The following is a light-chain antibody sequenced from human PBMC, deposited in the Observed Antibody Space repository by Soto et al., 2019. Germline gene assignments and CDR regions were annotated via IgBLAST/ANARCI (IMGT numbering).Light chain of an antibody. CDR2: DNN. V-gene: IGLV1-51*01. Sequence: QSVLTQPPSVSAAPGQKVTISCSGSSSNIGNNYVSWYQQLPGTAPKLLIYDNNKRPSGIPDRFSVSKSGTSATLGITGLQTGDEADYYCGTWDSSLSVRYVFGTGTKLTVL. CDR1: SSNIGNNY. J-gene: IGLJ1*01. CDR3: GTWDSSLSVRYV.